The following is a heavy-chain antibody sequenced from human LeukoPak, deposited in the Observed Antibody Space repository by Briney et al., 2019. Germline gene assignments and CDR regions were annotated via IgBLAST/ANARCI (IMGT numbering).Heavy chain of an antibody. Sequence: ASVKVSCKASGYTFTSYGISWVRQAPGQGLEWMGWISAYNGNTNYAQKLQGRVTMTTDTSTNTAYMELRSLRSDDTAVYYCARVGEVVTAIPLDYYYYGMDVWGQGTTVTVSS. D-gene: IGHD2-21*02. CDR1: GYTFTSYG. CDR3: ARVGEVVTAIPLDYYYYGMDV. J-gene: IGHJ6*02. V-gene: IGHV1-18*01. CDR2: ISAYNGNT.